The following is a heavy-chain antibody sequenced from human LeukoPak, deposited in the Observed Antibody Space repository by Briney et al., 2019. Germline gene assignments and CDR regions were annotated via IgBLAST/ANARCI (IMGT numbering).Heavy chain of an antibody. J-gene: IGHJ5*02. CDR3: TRDRAFTMIRGVITNWFDP. CDR1: GFTFSTYS. CDR2: ISSSSTTI. Sequence: GGSLRLSCAASGFTFSTYSMNWVRQAPGKGLEWVSYISSSSTTIYYADSVKGRFTISRDNAKNSLYLQMNSLRAEGTAVYYCTRDRAFTMIRGVITNWFDPWGQGTQVTVSS. D-gene: IGHD3-10*01. V-gene: IGHV3-48*01.